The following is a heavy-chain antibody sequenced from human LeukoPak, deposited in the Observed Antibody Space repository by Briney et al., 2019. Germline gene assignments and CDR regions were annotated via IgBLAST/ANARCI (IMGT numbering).Heavy chain of an antibody. CDR2: ISVYNGNT. CDR1: GYTFTSYG. J-gene: IGHJ4*02. D-gene: IGHD6-19*01. CDR3: ARDYLAVVGRDPPTDY. V-gene: IGHV1-18*01. Sequence: ASVKVSCKASGYTFTSYGISWVRQAPGQGLERMGWISVYNGNTNYAQNLQGRVTMTTDTSTSTAYMELRSLRSDDTAVYYCARDYLAVVGRDPPTDYWGQGTLVTVSS.